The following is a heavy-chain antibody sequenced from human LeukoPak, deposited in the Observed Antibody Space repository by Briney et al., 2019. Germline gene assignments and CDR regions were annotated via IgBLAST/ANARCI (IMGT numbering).Heavy chain of an antibody. D-gene: IGHD2-2*01. V-gene: IGHV3-30*18. CDR1: GFTFRTYA. J-gene: IGHJ6*02. Sequence: GGSLRLSCGASGFTFRTYAMHWVRQTPDKGLEWVAFMSSDGSNENYADSVKGRFTISRDNSKNTLYLQMNSLRAEDTAVYYCAKDLAYIVVVTAATLRLSSYGMDVWGQGTTVTVSS. CDR3: AKDLAYIVVVTAATLRLSSYGMDV. CDR2: MSSDGSNE.